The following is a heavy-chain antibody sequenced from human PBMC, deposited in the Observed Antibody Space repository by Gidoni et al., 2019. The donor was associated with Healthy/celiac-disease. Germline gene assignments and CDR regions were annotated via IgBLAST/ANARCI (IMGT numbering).Heavy chain of an antibody. V-gene: IGHV1-69*01. Sequence: QVQLVQSGAELKKPGSSVKVSCKASGGTFSSYAISWVRQAPGQGLEGMGGIIPIFGTANYAQKFQGRVTIPADESTSTAYIELSSLRSEDTAVYYCARGSSIVGATVPFDHWGQGTLVTVSS. CDR3: ARGSSIVGATVPFDH. CDR2: IIPIFGTA. D-gene: IGHD1-26*01. CDR1: GGTFSSYA. J-gene: IGHJ4*02.